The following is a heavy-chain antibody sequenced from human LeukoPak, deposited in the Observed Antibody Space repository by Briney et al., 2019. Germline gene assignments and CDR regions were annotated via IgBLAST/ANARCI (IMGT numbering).Heavy chain of an antibody. CDR1: GFTFSDYY. D-gene: IGHD5-24*01. Sequence: PGGSLRLSCAASGFTFSDYYMSWIRQAPGKGLEWVSVIYSGGSTYYADSVKGRFTISRDNSKNTLYLQMNSLRAEDTAVYYCAREAEMATTPGDYWGQGTLVTVSS. V-gene: IGHV3-53*01. CDR3: AREAEMATTPGDY. CDR2: IYSGGST. J-gene: IGHJ4*02.